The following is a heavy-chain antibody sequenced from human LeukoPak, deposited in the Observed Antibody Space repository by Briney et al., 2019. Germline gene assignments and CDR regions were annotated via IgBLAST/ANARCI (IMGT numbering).Heavy chain of an antibody. CDR1: GYTFTSYG. V-gene: IGHV1-18*01. CDR3: ARKGPFLEWLLSIFDY. Sequence: GASVKVSCKASGYTFTSYGISWVRQAPGQGLEWMGWISAYNGNTNYAQKLQGRVTMTTDTSTSAAYMELRSLRSDDTAVYYCARKGPFLEWLLSIFDYWGQGTLVTVSS. CDR2: ISAYNGNT. D-gene: IGHD3-3*01. J-gene: IGHJ4*02.